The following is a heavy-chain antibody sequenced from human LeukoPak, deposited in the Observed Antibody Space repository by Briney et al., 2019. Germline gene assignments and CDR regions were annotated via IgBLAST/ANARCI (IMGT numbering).Heavy chain of an antibody. D-gene: IGHD2-2*01. J-gene: IGHJ4*02. Sequence: ASVKVSCKASGYTFTSYYMHWVRQAPGQGLEWMGIINPSGGSTSYAQKFQGRVTMTRDTSTSTAYMELSSLRSEDTAVYYCARGWVPAAMRTGRTKYYFDYWGQGTLVTVSS. CDR2: INPSGGST. CDR3: ARGWVPAAMRTGRTKYYFDY. V-gene: IGHV1-46*01. CDR1: GYTFTSYY.